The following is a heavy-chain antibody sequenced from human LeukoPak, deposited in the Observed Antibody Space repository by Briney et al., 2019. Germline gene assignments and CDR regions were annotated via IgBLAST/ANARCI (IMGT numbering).Heavy chain of an antibody. CDR1: GFIFSSHW. Sequence: GGSLRLSCAASGFIFSSHWMHWVRQAPGEGLVWVSRISSDGWSTSYADSVKGRFTASRDNAKSTLYLQMNSLRAEDTAVYYCARVSRLPGIASDYWGQGTLVTVSS. D-gene: IGHD6-13*01. CDR3: ARVSRLPGIASDY. V-gene: IGHV3-74*01. J-gene: IGHJ4*02. CDR2: ISSDGWST.